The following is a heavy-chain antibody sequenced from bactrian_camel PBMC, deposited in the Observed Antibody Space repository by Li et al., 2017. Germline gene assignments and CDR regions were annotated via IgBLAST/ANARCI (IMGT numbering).Heavy chain of an antibody. CDR2: IRTDTGST. V-gene: IGHV3S54*01. Sequence: QLVESGGGSVQDGGSLRLSCVASKYVYTPKCMGWFRQDPGKEREKIAGIRTDTGSTTYHPSVKGRFTISQNDGLHTVSLQMSRLKPDDTATYYCAASWDVTANAALGRIAQPWFGYWGDGTQVTVSS. CDR1: KYVYTPKC. CDR3: AASWDVTANAALGRIAQPWFGY. D-gene: IGHD5*01. J-gene: IGHJ6*01.